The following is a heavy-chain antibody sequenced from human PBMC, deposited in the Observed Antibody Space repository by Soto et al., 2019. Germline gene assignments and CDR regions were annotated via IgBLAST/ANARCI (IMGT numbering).Heavy chain of an antibody. J-gene: IGHJ5*02. CDR1: GFRFSDYY. Sequence: GGSLRLSCAASGFRFSDYYMSWVRQAPGKGLEWISYIDSSGGYTNYADSVKGRFTISRDNAKNSLYLQVSSLRSEDTAVYYCARGIKYGDYSRWFDPWGPGTLVTVS. CDR2: IDSSGGYT. D-gene: IGHD4-17*01. V-gene: IGHV3-11*05. CDR3: ARGIKYGDYSRWFDP.